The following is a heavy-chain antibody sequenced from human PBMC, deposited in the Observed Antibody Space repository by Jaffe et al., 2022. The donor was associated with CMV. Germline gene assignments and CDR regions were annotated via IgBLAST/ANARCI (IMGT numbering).Heavy chain of an antibody. CDR2: INAGNGNT. D-gene: IGHD6-19*01. V-gene: IGHV1-3*01. CDR1: GYTFTSYA. CDR3: ARASVVGGWYPGDY. Sequence: QVQLVQSGAEVKKPGASVKVSCKASGYTFTSYAMHWVRQAPGQRLEWMGWINAGNGNTKYSQKFQGRVTITRDTSASTAYMELSSLRSEDTAVYYCARASVVGGWYPGDYWGQGTLVTVSS. J-gene: IGHJ4*02.